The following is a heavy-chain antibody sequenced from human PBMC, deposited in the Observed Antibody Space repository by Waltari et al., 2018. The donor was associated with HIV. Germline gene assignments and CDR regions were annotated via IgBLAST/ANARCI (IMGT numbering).Heavy chain of an antibody. CDR1: GYTFTGYY. Sequence: QVQLVQSGAEVKKPGASVKVSCKASGYTFTGYYMHWVRQAPGQGLEWMGRINPNSGDTNYAQNFQGRVTMTRDPSISTVYMDLGRLKSDDTAVYYCARLSYGGWYICNCYFDLWGRGTLVSVSS. V-gene: IGHV1-2*06. D-gene: IGHD6-19*01. J-gene: IGHJ2*01. CDR3: ARLSYGGWYICNCYFDL. CDR2: INPNSGDT.